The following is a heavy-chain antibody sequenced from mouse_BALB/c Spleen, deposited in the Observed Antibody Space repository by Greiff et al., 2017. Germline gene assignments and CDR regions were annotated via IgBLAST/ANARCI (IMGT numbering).Heavy chain of an antibody. V-gene: IGHV2-9*02. Sequence: QVQLQQSGPGLVAPSQSLSITCTVSGFSLTSYGVHWVRQPPGKGLEWLGVIWAGGSTNYNSALMSRLSISKDNSKSQVFLKMNSLQTDDTAMYYCAREAYYGNWYFDVWGAGTTVTVSS. CDR1: GFSLTSYG. CDR2: IWAGGST. CDR3: AREAYYGNWYFDV. J-gene: IGHJ1*01. D-gene: IGHD2-10*01.